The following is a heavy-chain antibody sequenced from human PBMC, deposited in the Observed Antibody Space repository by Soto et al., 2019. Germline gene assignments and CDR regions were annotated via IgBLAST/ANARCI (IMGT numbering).Heavy chain of an antibody. D-gene: IGHD3-22*01. CDR1: GFTFSSYA. Sequence: QVQLVESGGGVVQPGRSLRLSCAASGFTFSSYAMHWVRQAPGKGLEWVAVISYDGSNKYYADSVKGRFTISRDNSKNTLYLQMNSLRAEDTAVYYYARDVDSSGYLGGEGTDYWGQGTLVTVSS. J-gene: IGHJ4*02. V-gene: IGHV3-30-3*01. CDR2: ISYDGSNK. CDR3: ARDVDSSGYLGGEGTDY.